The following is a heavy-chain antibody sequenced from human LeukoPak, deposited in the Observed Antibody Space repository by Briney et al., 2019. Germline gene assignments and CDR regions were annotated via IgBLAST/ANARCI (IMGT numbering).Heavy chain of an antibody. D-gene: IGHD2/OR15-2a*01. CDR3: ASIDNNRVN. Sequence: SETLSLTCAVYGGSFSGYYWSWIRQPPGKGLEWIGEINHSGSTNYIPSLKSRVTISVDTSKNQFSLKLSSVTAADTAVYYCASIDNNRVNWGQGTLVTVSS. J-gene: IGHJ4*02. CDR1: GGSFSGYY. V-gene: IGHV4-34*01. CDR2: INHSGST.